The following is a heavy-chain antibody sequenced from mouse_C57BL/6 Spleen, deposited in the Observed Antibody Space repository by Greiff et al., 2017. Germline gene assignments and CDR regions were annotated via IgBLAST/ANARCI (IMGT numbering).Heavy chain of an antibody. CDR3: ARREGTCTLDD. CDR2: IYPRSGKT. D-gene: IGHD5-1*01. V-gene: IGHV1-81*01. J-gene: IGHJ2*01. Sequence: QVQLQQSGAELARPGSSVKLSCKASGYTFTSYGISWVKQRTGQGLDWIGKIYPRSGKTYYNEKFKGKATLTADKSSSAAYMELRSLTSEDSAVYFCARREGTCTLDDWGQGATLTVSS. CDR1: GYTFTSYG.